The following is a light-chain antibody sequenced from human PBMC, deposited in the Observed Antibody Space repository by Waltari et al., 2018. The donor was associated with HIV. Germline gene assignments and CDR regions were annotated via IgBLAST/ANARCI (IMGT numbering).Light chain of an antibody. CDR3: QVWGSSSDPWV. CDR1: NLGRKS. V-gene: IGLV3-21*04. CDR2: YDS. J-gene: IGLJ3*02. Sequence: SYVLTQPPSVSVAPGKTARITCGGNNLGRKSVHWYQQKPGQAPVLVIYYDSDRPSGIPERFSGSNSGNTATLTISRVEAGDEADYYCQVWGSSSDPWVFGGGTKLTVL.